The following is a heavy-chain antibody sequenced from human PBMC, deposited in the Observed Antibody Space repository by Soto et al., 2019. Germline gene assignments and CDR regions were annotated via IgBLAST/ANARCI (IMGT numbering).Heavy chain of an antibody. Sequence: PGGSLRLSCGASGFTFSSYAMGWVRQAPGKGREGVSAISGRGGSTYYADSVKGRFTISRDNSKNTLHLQMNSLRDEDTAVYYCAKGGYSSSWYLHYWGQGTLVTVSS. V-gene: IGHV3-23*01. CDR2: ISGRGGST. CDR1: GFTFSSYA. J-gene: IGHJ4*02. D-gene: IGHD6-13*01. CDR3: AKGGYSSSWYLHY.